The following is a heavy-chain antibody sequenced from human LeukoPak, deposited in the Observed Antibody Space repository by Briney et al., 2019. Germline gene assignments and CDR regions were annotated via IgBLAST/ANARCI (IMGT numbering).Heavy chain of an antibody. CDR1: ADSISGSSYY. CDR2: MSYSGST. CDR3: ASDEENTCYSNFDY. D-gene: IGHD2-15*01. J-gene: IGHJ4*02. Sequence: PSETLSLTCTVSADSISGSSYYWGWIRQPPGKGLEWIGSMSYSGSTYYNPSLKSRVTMSVDTSKNQFSLKLSCVTDEDTAVYYGASDEENTCYSNFDYWGQGTLVTVSS. V-gene: IGHV4-39*01.